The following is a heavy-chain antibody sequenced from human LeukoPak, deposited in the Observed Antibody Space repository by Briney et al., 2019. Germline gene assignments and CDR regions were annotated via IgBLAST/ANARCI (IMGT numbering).Heavy chain of an antibody. V-gene: IGHV3-21*01. CDR1: RFTFRSYT. J-gene: IGHJ4*02. D-gene: IGHD3-10*01. CDR2: IDRSSSHI. Sequence: PGGSLRLSCTESRFTFRSYTMNWVRQAPGKGLEWVSSIDRSSSHIYYADSVKGRFAISRDNAKNSLYLQMNSLRAEDTAVYYCAREFFYGSGSYSYWGQGTLVTVPS. CDR3: AREFFYGSGSYSY.